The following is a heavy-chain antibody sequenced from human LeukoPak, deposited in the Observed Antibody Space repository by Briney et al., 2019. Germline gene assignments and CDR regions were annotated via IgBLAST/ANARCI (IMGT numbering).Heavy chain of an antibody. CDR2: INHSGST. D-gene: IGHD3-22*01. CDR3: ARSANYYDSSGSPA. CDR1: GGSFSGYY. Sequence: PSETLSLTCAVYGGSFSGYYWSWIRQPPGKGLEWIGEINHSGSTNYNPSLKSRVTISVDTSKNQFSLKLSSVTAADTAVYYCARSANYYDSSGSPAWDQGTLVTVSS. V-gene: IGHV4-34*01. J-gene: IGHJ5*02.